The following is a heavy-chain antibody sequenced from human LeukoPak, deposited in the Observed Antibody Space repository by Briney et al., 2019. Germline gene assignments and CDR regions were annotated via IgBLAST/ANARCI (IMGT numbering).Heavy chain of an antibody. CDR2: FDPEDGET. CDR3: VKDRELVGLLWFGELLSGYYYGMDV. CDR1: GYTLTELS. D-gene: IGHD3-10*01. Sequence: ASVKVSCKVSGYTLTELSMHWVRQAPGKGLEWMGGFDPEDGETIYAQKFQGRVTMTEDTSTDTAYMELSSLRAEDTAVYYCVKDRELVGLLWFGELLSGYYYGMDVWGKGATVTVSS. J-gene: IGHJ6*04. V-gene: IGHV1-24*01.